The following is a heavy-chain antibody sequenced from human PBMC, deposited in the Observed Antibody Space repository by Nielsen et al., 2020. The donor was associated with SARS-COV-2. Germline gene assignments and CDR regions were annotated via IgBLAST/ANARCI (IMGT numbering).Heavy chain of an antibody. Sequence: GESLKISCKASGYSFTNYWIAWVRQVPGKGPEWMGILDTSDSSTRYSPSFSGQVTISGDKSIRTAYLQWNSLKASDTAIYYCARRAMIPFGGATNYFDLWGQGTLVSVSS. CDR3: ARRAMIPFGGATNYFDL. CDR2: LDTSDSST. D-gene: IGHD3-16*01. V-gene: IGHV5-51*01. J-gene: IGHJ4*02. CDR1: GYSFTNYW.